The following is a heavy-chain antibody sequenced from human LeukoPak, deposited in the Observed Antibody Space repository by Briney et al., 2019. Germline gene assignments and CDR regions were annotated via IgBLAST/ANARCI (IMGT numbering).Heavy chain of an antibody. Sequence: SGGSLRLSCAASGFSFSNSWMHWVRQAPGKGLVWVSRINSDGTTTYYADSVKGRFTISRDNAKNTLFLQMNSLRPEDTALYYCDSDPYLANFWTGYTHYWGQGTLVTVSS. V-gene: IGHV3-74*01. CDR3: DSDPYLANFWTGYTHY. CDR2: INSDGTTT. CDR1: GFSFSNSW. D-gene: IGHD3/OR15-3a*01. J-gene: IGHJ4*02.